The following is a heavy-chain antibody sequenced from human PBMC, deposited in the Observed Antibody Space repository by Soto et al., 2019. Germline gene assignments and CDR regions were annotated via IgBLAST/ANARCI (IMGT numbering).Heavy chain of an antibody. D-gene: IGHD3-9*01. CDR3: AHRPAYDISPGYYPFDX. Sequence: SGPTLVHPTQTLTLTCTFSGFSLSTSGVGVAWIRRPPVKALEWLALMYWDDGKRYSPSLKTRLNITKDASKNQVVLTLTNVDPVDTATYSRAHRPAYDISPGYYPFDXWGQGSLVTVSX. V-gene: IGHV2-5*02. CDR2: MYWDDGK. CDR1: GFSLSTSGVG. J-gene: IGHJ4*02.